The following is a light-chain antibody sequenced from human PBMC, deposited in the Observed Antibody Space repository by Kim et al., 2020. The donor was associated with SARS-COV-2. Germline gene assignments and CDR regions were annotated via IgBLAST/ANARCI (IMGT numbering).Light chain of an antibody. CDR3: QQYNSYPYT. CDR1: QSISSW. CDR2: KAS. Sequence: SASVGDRVTITGRASQSISSWLAWYQQKPGKAPKLLIYKASSLESEVPSRFSGSGSGTEFTLTISSLQPDDFATYYCQQYNSYPYTFGQGTKLEI. J-gene: IGKJ2*01. V-gene: IGKV1-5*03.